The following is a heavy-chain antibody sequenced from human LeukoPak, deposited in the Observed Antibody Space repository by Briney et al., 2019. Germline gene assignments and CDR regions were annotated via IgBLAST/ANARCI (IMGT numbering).Heavy chain of an antibody. CDR1: GFTFSTYA. CDR2: IGGSDGGI. D-gene: IGHD6-25*01. V-gene: IGHV3-23*01. CDR3: AKGPATRAATLDY. Sequence: GGSLRLSCAASGFTFSTYAMNWVRQAPGKGLEWVSAIGGSDGGIYYEDSVKGRFTISRDNSKNTLYLQMDSLRAEDTAVYYCAKGPATRAATLDYWGQGTLVTVSS. J-gene: IGHJ4*02.